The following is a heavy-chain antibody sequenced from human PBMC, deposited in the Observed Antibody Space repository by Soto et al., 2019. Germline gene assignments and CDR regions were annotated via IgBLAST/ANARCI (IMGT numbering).Heavy chain of an antibody. Sequence: QVQLQESGPGLVKPSGTLSLTCTVSGVSITNSYWTWIRQPPGKGLYWIGYISYDGKTNYNPSLENRFTISLDRSTKQFSLKLTSVTAADTAVYYCARGDKWPFDLWGRGTLVTVSS. CDR1: GVSITNSY. D-gene: IGHD2-8*01. CDR3: ARGDKWPFDL. V-gene: IGHV4-59*01. J-gene: IGHJ2*01. CDR2: ISYDGKT.